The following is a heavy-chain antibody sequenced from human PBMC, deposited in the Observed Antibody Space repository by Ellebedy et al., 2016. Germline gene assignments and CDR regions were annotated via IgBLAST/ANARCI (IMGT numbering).Heavy chain of an antibody. CDR3: TRDWGCGGGSCYSAYDY. CDR1: GFTFSNSA. Sequence: GESLKISCAASGFTFSNSAMSWVRQAPGKGLEWVSAISSGGRTYHADSVKGRFTMSRDNAKNSLYLQMNSLRDEDTAVYYCTRDWGCGGGSCYSAYDYWGQGTLVTVSS. D-gene: IGHD2-15*01. V-gene: IGHV3-23*01. CDR2: ISSGGRT. J-gene: IGHJ4*02.